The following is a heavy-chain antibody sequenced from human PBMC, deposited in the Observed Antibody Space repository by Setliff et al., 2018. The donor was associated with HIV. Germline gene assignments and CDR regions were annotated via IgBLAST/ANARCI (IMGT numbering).Heavy chain of an antibody. V-gene: IGHV4-61*10. CDR1: GGSINSGSYY. CDR2: IYASGST. D-gene: IGHD3-3*01. CDR3: APGEGVASTYYHD. J-gene: IGHJ4*01. Sequence: SETLSLTCTVSGGSINSGSYYWNWIRQPAGKGLEWIGHIYASGSTNYNPSLKSRVTMSVDTSRNQLSLHLASVTTADTAVYFCAPGEGVASTYYHDWGQGTQVTVSS.